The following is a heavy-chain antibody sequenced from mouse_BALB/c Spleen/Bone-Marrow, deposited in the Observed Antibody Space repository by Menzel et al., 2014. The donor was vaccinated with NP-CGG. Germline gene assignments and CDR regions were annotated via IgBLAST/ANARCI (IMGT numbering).Heavy chain of an antibody. J-gene: IGHJ2*01. CDR2: IHPNSGNT. D-gene: IGHD2-14*01. V-gene: IGHV1S130*01. CDR1: GYTFTSSW. CDR3: ARHHRYAYYFDY. Sequence: QVQLQQSGSVLVRPGTSVKLSCKASGYTFTSSWIHWARQRPGQGLEWIGEIHPNSGNTNYNEKFKGKATLTIDTSSSKAYVDRSSVTSEDSAVNLCARHHRYAYYFDYWGQGTTLTVSS.